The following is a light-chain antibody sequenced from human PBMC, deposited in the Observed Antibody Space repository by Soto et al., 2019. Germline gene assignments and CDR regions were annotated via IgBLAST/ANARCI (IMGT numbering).Light chain of an antibody. CDR1: QGISNW. CDR2: HAS. V-gene: IGKV1-5*02. J-gene: IGKJ1*01. Sequence: DIKMTQCPSRLPARVGDRGTIICRASQGISNWLAWYQQKPWIATKVLIYHASNLQSGVPSRFSGSGSGTEFTLSISSLQPDDFATYYCQQYNSYSFGQGTKVDI. CDR3: QQYNSYS.